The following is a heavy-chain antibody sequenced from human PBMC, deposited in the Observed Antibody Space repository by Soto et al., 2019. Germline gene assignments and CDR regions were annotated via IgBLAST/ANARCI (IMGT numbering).Heavy chain of an antibody. CDR2: IIPIFGTA. CDR1: GGTFSSYA. J-gene: IGHJ4*02. CDR3: ASGVLYYYDSSGYLYYFDY. Sequence: SVKVSCKASGGTFSSYAISWVRQAPGQGLEWMGGIIPIFGTANYAQKFQGRVTITADKSTSTAYMELSSLRPEDTAVYYCASGVLYYYDSSGYLYYFDYWGQGTLVTVSS. D-gene: IGHD3-22*01. V-gene: IGHV1-69*06.